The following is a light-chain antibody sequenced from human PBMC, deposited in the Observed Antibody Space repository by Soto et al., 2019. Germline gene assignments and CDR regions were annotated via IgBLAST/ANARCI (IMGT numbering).Light chain of an antibody. CDR2: DAS. J-gene: IGKJ1*01. CDR3: QQCSFSPRT. Sequence: EIVLTQSPGTLSLSPGERATLSCRASQSVTNNYLDWFQQKPGQAPRLPIYDASIRADGIPDRFSGSGSETDFTLTISRLEPEDSAVYYCQQCSFSPRTFGQGTKVDIK. CDR1: QSVTNNY. V-gene: IGKV3-20*01.